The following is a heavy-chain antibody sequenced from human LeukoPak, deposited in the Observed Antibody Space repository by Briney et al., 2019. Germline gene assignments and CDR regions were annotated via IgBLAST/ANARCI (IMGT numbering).Heavy chain of an antibody. D-gene: IGHD3-16*01. CDR1: GFTFSSYA. CDR3: AGFTDDAEYFQH. CDR2: ISYDGSNK. Sequence: GRSLRLSCAASGFTFSSYAMHWVRQAPGKGLEWVAVISYDGSNKYYADSVKGRFTISRDNSKNTLYLQMNSLRAEDTAVYYCAGFTDDAEYFQHWGQGTLVTVSS. J-gene: IGHJ1*01. V-gene: IGHV3-30-3*01.